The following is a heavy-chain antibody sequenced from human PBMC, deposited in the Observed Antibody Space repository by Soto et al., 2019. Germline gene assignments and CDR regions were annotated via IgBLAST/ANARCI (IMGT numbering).Heavy chain of an antibody. CDR2: IHYSGRT. V-gene: IGHV4-61*01. CDR3: TRYSVQESYYNYYGMDV. D-gene: IGHD5-18*01. J-gene: IGHJ6*02. Sequence: QVQLQESGPGLVKPSETLSLTCTVSGGSLSTNSFYWSWIRQPPGMGLEWIGCIHYSGRTNYNPSLESRVTISVDTSKNQFSLKLTSVTAADTAVYYCTRYSVQESYYNYYGMDVWGQGTTVTVSS. CDR1: GGSLSTNSFY.